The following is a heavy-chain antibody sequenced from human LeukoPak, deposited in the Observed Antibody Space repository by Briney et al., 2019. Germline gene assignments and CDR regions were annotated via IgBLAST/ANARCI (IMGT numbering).Heavy chain of an antibody. D-gene: IGHD6-13*01. V-gene: IGHV4-61*02. Sequence: ASETLSLTCTVSGDSISSGDYYWSWIRQPAGKGLEWIGRISSSGSTNYNPSLKSRVTISVDTSKNQFSLKLSSVTAADTAVYYCARYHSSSWYFDYWGQGTLVTVSS. J-gene: IGHJ4*02. CDR3: ARYHSSSWYFDY. CDR1: GDSISSGDYY. CDR2: ISSSGST.